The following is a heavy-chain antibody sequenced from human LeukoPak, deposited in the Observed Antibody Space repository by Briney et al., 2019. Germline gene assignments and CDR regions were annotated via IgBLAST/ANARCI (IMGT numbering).Heavy chain of an antibody. Sequence: RGSLRLSCAASGFTFSSYSMNWVRQAPGKGLEWVSSISSSSSYIYYADSVKGRFTISRDNAKNSLYLQMNSLRAEDTAVYYCARITMVRYGMDVWGQGTTVTVSS. CDR2: ISSSSSYI. CDR1: GFTFSSYS. D-gene: IGHD3-10*01. V-gene: IGHV3-21*01. J-gene: IGHJ6*02. CDR3: ARITMVRYGMDV.